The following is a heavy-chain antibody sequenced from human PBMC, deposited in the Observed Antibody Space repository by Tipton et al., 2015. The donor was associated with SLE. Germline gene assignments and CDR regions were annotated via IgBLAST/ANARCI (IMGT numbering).Heavy chain of an antibody. J-gene: IGHJ5*02. CDR1: GGSFSGYY. V-gene: IGHV4-34*01. CDR2: INHSGST. D-gene: IGHD2-8*01. CDR3: ARGARDGRRFDP. Sequence: TLSLTCAVYGGSFSGYYWSWIRQPPGKGLEWIGEINHSGSTNYNPSLKSRVTISVDTSKNQFSLKLSSVTAADTAVYYCARGARDGRRFDPWGQGTLVTVSS.